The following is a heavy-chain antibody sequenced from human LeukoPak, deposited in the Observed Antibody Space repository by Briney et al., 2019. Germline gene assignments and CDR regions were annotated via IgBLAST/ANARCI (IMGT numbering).Heavy chain of an antibody. CDR2: IKQDGSEE. V-gene: IGHV3-7*01. CDR3: ARDSSGYYSGMDV. Sequence: VXNIKQDGSEEYYVDSVKGRFTISRDNVKNSLYLQMNSLRAEDTAVYYCARDSSGYYSGMDVWDQGTTVTVS. D-gene: IGHD3-3*01. J-gene: IGHJ6*02.